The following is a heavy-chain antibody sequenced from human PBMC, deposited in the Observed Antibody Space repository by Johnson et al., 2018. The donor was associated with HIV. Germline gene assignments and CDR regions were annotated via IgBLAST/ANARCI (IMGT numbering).Heavy chain of an antibody. Sequence: VQLVESGGGLVQPGGSLRLSCEVSGFSVSSNYMNWVRQAPGKGLEWVSVIYSGGRTFYADSVQGRFTISRDNSKNTLYLHMNSLRTEDTGVYYCARGPDGRTFGNDAFDIWGQGTVVTVSS. D-gene: IGHD2/OR15-2a*01. CDR3: ARGPDGRTFGNDAFDI. J-gene: IGHJ3*02. V-gene: IGHV3-66*02. CDR1: GFSVSSNY. CDR2: IYSGGRT.